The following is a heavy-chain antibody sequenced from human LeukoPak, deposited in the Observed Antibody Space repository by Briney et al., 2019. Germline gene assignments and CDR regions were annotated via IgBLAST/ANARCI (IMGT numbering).Heavy chain of an antibody. CDR2: IYPRDSST. Sequence: ASVKVSCKASGYTFTNNYLHWVRQAPGQGLEWMGMIYPRDSSTSYAQNFQGRVTVTRDTSTTTVHMELRGLRSEDTAVYYCARDQEGFDYWGQGTVVTVPS. J-gene: IGHJ4*02. CDR1: GYTFTNNY. V-gene: IGHV1-46*01. CDR3: ARDQEGFDY.